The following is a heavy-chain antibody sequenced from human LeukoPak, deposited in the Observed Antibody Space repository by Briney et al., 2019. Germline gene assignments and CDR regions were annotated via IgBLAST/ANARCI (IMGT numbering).Heavy chain of an antibody. J-gene: IGHJ6*01. CDR3: AKMKGHPLPKYYMDV. CDR1: GFTFSGFA. CDR2: ISGSGDNT. V-gene: IGHV3-23*01. D-gene: IGHD1-26*01. Sequence: GGSLGLSCAASGFTFSGFAMSWVRRTPGKGLEWVSGISGSGDNTLYADSAKGRFTISRDNSKNTLYLEMNSLRAEDTAIYYCAKMKGHPLPKYYMDVWGQGTTVTVSS.